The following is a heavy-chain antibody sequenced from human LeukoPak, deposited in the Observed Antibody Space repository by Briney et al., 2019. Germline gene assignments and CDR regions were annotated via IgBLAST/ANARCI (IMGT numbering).Heavy chain of an antibody. D-gene: IGHD3-10*01. V-gene: IGHV1-2*02. CDR1: GYTFTGYY. J-gene: IGHJ4*02. Sequence: ASVKVSCKASGYTFTGYYMHWVRQAPGQGLEWMGWINPNSGGTNYAQKFQGRVTMTRDTSISTAYMELSRLRSDDTAVYYCAREALWFGELPFDYWGQGTLVTVSS. CDR3: AREALWFGELPFDY. CDR2: INPNSGGT.